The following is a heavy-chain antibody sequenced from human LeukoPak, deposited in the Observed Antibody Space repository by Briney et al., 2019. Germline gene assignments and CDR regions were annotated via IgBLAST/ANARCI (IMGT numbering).Heavy chain of an antibody. Sequence: SETLSLTCAVSGRSISSSNWWSWVRQPPGKVLEWIGEIYHSGSTNYNPSLKSRVTISVDKSKNQFSLKLSSVTAADTAVYYCARDRSGSGWYISDAFDIWGQGTMVTVSS. J-gene: IGHJ3*02. D-gene: IGHD6-19*01. V-gene: IGHV4-4*02. CDR1: GRSISSSNW. CDR2: IYHSGST. CDR3: ARDRSGSGWYISDAFDI.